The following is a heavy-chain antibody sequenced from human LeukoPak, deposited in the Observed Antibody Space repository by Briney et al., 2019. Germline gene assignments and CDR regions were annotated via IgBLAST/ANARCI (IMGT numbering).Heavy chain of an antibody. Sequence: SQTLSLTCAISGDSVSSNSAAWNWIRQSPSRGLEWLGRTYYRSKYYYDYAVSVKSRITINPDTSKNQFSLKLSSVTAADTAVYYCARGRRSATMVRGATHKSNYNWFDPWGQGTLVTVSS. CDR1: GDSVSSNSAA. CDR3: ARGRRSATMVRGATHKSNYNWFDP. J-gene: IGHJ5*02. D-gene: IGHD3-10*01. V-gene: IGHV6-1*01. CDR2: TYYRSKYYY.